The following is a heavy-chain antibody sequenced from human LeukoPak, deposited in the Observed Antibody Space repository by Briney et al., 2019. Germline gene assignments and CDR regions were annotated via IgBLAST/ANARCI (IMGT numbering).Heavy chain of an antibody. CDR1: GGSISSYY. CDR2: IYYSGST. J-gene: IGHJ6*03. V-gene: IGHV4-59*12. D-gene: IGHD3/OR15-3a*01. CDR3: ARDMDLYMDV. Sequence: SETLSLTCTVSGGSISSYYWSWIRQPPGKGLEWIGYIYYSGSTNYNPSLKSRVTISLDTSKNQFSLNLNSVTAADTAMYYCARDMDLYMDVWGKGSTVTVSS.